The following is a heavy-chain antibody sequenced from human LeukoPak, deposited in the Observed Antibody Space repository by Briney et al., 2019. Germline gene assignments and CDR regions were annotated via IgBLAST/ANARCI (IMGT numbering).Heavy chain of an antibody. V-gene: IGHV4-38-2*02. CDR1: HYSISTAYF. D-gene: IGHD1-14*01. CDR2: LYHSGST. Sequence: PSGTLSLTCSVSHYSISTAYFWGWIRQPPGKGLEWIGNLYHSGSTYYNPSLESRVTISVDTSKNQFSLKLNSVTAADTAIYFCALRHNNAVEYFDYWGQGTLVTVSS. J-gene: IGHJ4*02. CDR3: ALRHNNAVEYFDY.